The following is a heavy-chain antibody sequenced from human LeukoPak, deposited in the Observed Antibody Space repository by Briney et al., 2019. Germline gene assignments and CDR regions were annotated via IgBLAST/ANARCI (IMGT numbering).Heavy chain of an antibody. D-gene: IGHD3-22*01. CDR3: AKRGVVIRVILVGFHKEAYYFDS. Sequence: GGSLRLSCAVSGITLSNYGMSWVGQAPGKGLEWVAGISGSGGATNYADSVKGRFTISRDHPKNTLYLQMNSLRVEDTAVYFCAKRGVVIRVILVGFHKEAYYFDSWGQGALVTVSS. J-gene: IGHJ4*02. CDR2: ISGSGGAT. V-gene: IGHV3-23*01. CDR1: GITLSNYG.